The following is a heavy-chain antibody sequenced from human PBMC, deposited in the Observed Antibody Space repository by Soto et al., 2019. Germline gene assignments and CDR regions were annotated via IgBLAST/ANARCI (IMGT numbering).Heavy chain of an antibody. Sequence: RASVKVSCKASGGTFSSYAISWVRQAPGQGLEWMGGIIPIFGTANYAQKVQGRVTITADESTSTAYMELSSLRSEDTAVYYCARDYYASSGYYAPHRAFEPWGQGTLVTVSS. V-gene: IGHV1-69*13. CDR3: ARDYYASSGYYAPHRAFEP. CDR1: GGTFSSYA. D-gene: IGHD3-22*01. CDR2: IIPIFGTA. J-gene: IGHJ5*02.